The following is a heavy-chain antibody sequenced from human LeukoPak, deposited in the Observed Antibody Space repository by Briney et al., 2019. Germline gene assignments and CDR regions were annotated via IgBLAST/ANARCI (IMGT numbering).Heavy chain of an antibody. CDR2: IWYDGSNK. D-gene: IGHD1-26*01. J-gene: IGHJ4*02. V-gene: IGHV3-33*07. CDR3: ARQSGSSFDY. Sequence: PGGSLRLSCAASGFAFSSYAMYWVRQAPGKGLEWVTIIWYDGSNKYYADSVKGRFTISRDNSKNTLYLQMNSLRAEDTAVYYCARQSGSSFDYWGQGTLVTVSS. CDR1: GFAFSSYA.